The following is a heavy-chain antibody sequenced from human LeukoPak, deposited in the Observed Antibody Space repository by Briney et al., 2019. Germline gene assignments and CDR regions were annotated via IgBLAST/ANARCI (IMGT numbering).Heavy chain of an antibody. J-gene: IGHJ3*02. D-gene: IGHD3-3*01. CDR2: ISSSSSTI. CDR1: GITFSSYM. CDR3: AKRRGKRSYDFWSGYPGAFDI. Sequence: GGSLRLSCAASGITFSSYMLNWVRQAPGKGLEWVSYISSSSSTIYYADSVKGRFTISRDNAKNSLYLQMNSLRAEDTAVYYCAKRRGKRSYDFWSGYPGAFDIWGQGTMVTVSS. V-gene: IGHV3-48*04.